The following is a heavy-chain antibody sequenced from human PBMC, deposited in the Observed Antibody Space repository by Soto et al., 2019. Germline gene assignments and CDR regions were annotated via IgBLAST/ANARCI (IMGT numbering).Heavy chain of an antibody. J-gene: IGHJ4*02. V-gene: IGHV3-30*18. D-gene: IGHD2-2*01. CDR1: GFTFSSYG. Sequence: QVQLVESGGGVVQPGRSLRLSCAASGFTFSSYGMHWVRQAPGKGLEWVAVISYDGSNKYYADSVKGRITISRDNSKNTLYLQMNSLRAEDTAVYYWAKCVSRTSCYPYYWGQGTLVTVSS. CDR3: AKCVSRTSCYPYY. CDR2: ISYDGSNK.